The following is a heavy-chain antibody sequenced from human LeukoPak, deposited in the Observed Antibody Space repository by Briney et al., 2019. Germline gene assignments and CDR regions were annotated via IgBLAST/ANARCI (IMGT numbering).Heavy chain of an antibody. J-gene: IGHJ5*02. Sequence: SETLSLTCTVSGGSISSSSYYWGWIRQPPGKGLEWIGSIYYSGSTYYNPSLKSRVTMSVDTSKNQFSLKLSSVTAADTAVYYCARDIPLAYCGGDCYPNWFDPWGQGTLVTVSS. V-gene: IGHV4-39*07. CDR3: ARDIPLAYCGGDCYPNWFDP. CDR2: IYYSGST. D-gene: IGHD2-21*01. CDR1: GGSISSSSYY.